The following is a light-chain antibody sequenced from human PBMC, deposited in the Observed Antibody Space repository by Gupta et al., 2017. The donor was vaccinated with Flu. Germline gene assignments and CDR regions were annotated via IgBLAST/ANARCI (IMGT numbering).Light chain of an antibody. J-gene: IGKJ4*01. V-gene: IGKV1-9*01. CDR3: QQLNSFPALT. Sequence: SFLSASVGDRVTITCRASQGISTYLAWYQQKPGRAPKLLIHGATTLQDGVPSRFSGSGSVTEFTLTITSLQPEDFATYYCQQLNSFPALTFGGGTKVEIK. CDR1: QGISTY. CDR2: GAT.